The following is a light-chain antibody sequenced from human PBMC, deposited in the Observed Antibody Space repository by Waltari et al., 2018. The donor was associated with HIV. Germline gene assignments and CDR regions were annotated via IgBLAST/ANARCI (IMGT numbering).Light chain of an antibody. CDR1: DPDVGLYTF. Sequence: SAVTPPASVSGLPGQSITISCTGADPDVGLYTFLSWFQQHPGQLPRLILYDVARRASGISARFSGSKSGHTASLHISGLRAEDEADYYCASFTGDSTLLFGEGTKVTVL. CDR2: DVA. J-gene: IGLJ3*02. V-gene: IGLV2-14*03. CDR3: ASFTGDSTLL.